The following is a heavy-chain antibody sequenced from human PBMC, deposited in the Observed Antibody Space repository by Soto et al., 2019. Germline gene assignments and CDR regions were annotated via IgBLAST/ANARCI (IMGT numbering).Heavy chain of an antibody. CDR3: AKDRSAAGNDWFDP. Sequence: QVQLVESGGGVVQPGRSLRLSCAASGFTFSSCGMHWVRQAPGKGLEWVAVISYDGSNKYYADSVKGRFTISRDNSKNTLYLQMNSLRAEVTAVYYCAKDRSAAGNDWFDPWGQGTLVTVSS. J-gene: IGHJ5*02. V-gene: IGHV3-30*18. CDR1: GFTFSSCG. D-gene: IGHD6-13*01. CDR2: ISYDGSNK.